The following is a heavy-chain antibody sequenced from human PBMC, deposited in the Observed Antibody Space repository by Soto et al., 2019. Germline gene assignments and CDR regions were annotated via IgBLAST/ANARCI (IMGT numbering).Heavy chain of an antibody. J-gene: IGHJ4*02. V-gene: IGHV1-18*01. CDR1: GYTFTSYG. CDR2: ISAYNGNT. CDR3: ARDTPLYSSGWSFDY. D-gene: IGHD6-19*01. Sequence: ASVKVSCKASGYTFTSYGLSWVRQAPGQGLEWMGWISAYNGNTDYAQKLQGRVTMTTDTSTSTAYMELRSLKSDDTAVYYCARDTPLYSSGWSFDYWGQGTLVTVSS.